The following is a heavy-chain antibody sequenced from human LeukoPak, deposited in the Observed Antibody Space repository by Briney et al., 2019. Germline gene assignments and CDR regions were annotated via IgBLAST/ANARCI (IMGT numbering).Heavy chain of an antibody. CDR3: ARGGYGDYAHSDY. V-gene: IGHV4-59*01. J-gene: IGHJ4*02. CDR1: GGSISSYY. CDR2: IYYSGST. D-gene: IGHD4-17*01. Sequence: SETLSLTCTVSGGSISSYYWSWIRQPPGKGPEWIGYIYYSGSTNYNPSLKSRVTISVDTSKNQFSLKLSSVTAADTAVYYCARGGYGDYAHSDYWGQGTLVTVSS.